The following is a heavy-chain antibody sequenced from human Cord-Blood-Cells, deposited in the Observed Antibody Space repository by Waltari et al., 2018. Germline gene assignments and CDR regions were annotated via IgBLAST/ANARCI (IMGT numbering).Heavy chain of an antibody. Sequence: QVQLVQSGAEVKKPGASVKVSCKASGYTFTGYYMHWVRQAPGQGLEWMGGINPNSGGTNYAQKFPGWVTMTRDTSISTAYMELSRLRSDDTAVYYCARAYSSSWYKVNWFDPWGQGTLVTVSS. V-gene: IGHV1-2*04. J-gene: IGHJ5*02. CDR1: GYTFTGYY. CDR2: INPNSGGT. CDR3: ARAYSSSWYKVNWFDP. D-gene: IGHD6-13*01.